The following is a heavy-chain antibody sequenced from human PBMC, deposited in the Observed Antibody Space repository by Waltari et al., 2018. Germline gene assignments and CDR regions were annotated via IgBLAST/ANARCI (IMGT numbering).Heavy chain of an antibody. Sequence: EVQLVESGGGLVQPGGSLRLSCVASGFTFSNYWMIWVRQAPGKGLEWVANIKEDGSIKNYVDSVKGRFTISRDNAQKSLYLQLSSLRVEDTARYYCAKYDLLTDHGSTHYYFDYWGQGALVTVSS. V-gene: IGHV3-7*01. CDR1: GFTFSNYW. CDR2: IKEDGSIK. J-gene: IGHJ4*02. D-gene: IGHD3-9*01. CDR3: AKYDLLTDHGSTHYYFDY.